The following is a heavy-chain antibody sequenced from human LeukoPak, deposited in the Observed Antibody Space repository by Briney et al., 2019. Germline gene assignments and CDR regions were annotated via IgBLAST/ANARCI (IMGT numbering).Heavy chain of an antibody. CDR2: IRYDGSNK. CDR3: TPASGSYPLMNY. Sequence: GGSLRLSCAASGFTFISYGMHWVRQAPGKGLEWVTFIRYDGSNKYYADSVKGRFIISRDNSKNTLYLQMNSLKTEDTAVYYCTPASGSYPLMNYWGQGTLVTVSS. D-gene: IGHD3-10*01. CDR1: GFTFISYG. V-gene: IGHV3-30*02. J-gene: IGHJ4*02.